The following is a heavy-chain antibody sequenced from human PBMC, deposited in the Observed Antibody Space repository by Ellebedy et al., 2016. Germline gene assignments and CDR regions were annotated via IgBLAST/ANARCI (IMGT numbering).Heavy chain of an antibody. V-gene: IGHV3-48*02. CDR1: GFTFSSYS. J-gene: IGHJ4*02. CDR3: ARCPGGITIFGVVTFYFDY. Sequence: GGSLRLSCAASGFTFSSYSMNWVRQAPGKELEWVSYISSSSSTIYYADSVKGRFTISRDNAKNSLYLQMNSLRDEDTAVYYCARCPGGITIFGVVTFYFDYWGQGTLVTVSS. D-gene: IGHD3-3*01. CDR2: ISSSSSTI.